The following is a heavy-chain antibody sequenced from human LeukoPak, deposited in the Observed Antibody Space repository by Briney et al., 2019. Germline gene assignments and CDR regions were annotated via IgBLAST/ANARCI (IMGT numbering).Heavy chain of an antibody. V-gene: IGHV4-59*01. Sequence: SETLSLTCTVSGGSISSYYWSWIRQPPGKGLEWIGYIYYSGSTNYNPSLKSRVTISVDTSKNQFSLKLSFVTAADTAVYYCARDLWLRDYGMDVWGKGTTVTVSS. D-gene: IGHD5-12*01. CDR1: GGSISSYY. CDR3: ARDLWLRDYGMDV. CDR2: IYYSGST. J-gene: IGHJ6*04.